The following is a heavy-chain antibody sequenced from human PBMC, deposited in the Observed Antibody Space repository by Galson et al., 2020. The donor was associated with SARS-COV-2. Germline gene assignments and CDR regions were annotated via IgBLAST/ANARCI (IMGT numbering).Heavy chain of an antibody. Sequence: NSGGSLRLSCAASGFPFSTYSMNWVRLAPGKGLEWVSSISTSSSYTYYVDSVKGRFNISRDNPRNSLYLQRNSLRVEDTAVYYCARDEGIRGYTCGRLYDGMDGWGQGTTVTVSS. CDR3: ARDEGIRGYTCGRLYDGMDG. D-gene: IGHD5-18*01. CDR1: GFPFSTYS. V-gene: IGHV3-21*01. CDR2: ISTSSSYT. J-gene: IGHJ6*02.